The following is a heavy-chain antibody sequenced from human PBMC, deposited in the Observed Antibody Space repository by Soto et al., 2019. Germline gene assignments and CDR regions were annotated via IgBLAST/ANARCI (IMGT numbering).Heavy chain of an antibody. J-gene: IGHJ6*02. D-gene: IGHD1-26*01. CDR3: ASGGTYYYYYGMDV. CDR2: IWYDGGNK. CDR1: GFTFSSYG. V-gene: IGHV3-33*01. Sequence: GGSLRLSCAASGFTFSSYGMHWVRQAPGKGLEWVAVIWYDGGNKYYADSVKGRFTISRDNSKNTLYLQMNSLRAEDTAVYYCASGGTYYYYYGMDVWGQGTTVTVSS.